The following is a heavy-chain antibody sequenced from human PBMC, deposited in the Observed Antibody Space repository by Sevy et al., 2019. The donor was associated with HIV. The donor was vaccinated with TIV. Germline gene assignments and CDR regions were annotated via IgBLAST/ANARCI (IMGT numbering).Heavy chain of an antibody. CDR3: ARAQQVTMLVVIGGLYFDF. V-gene: IGHV3-7*01. J-gene: IGHJ4*02. D-gene: IGHD3-22*01. CDR1: GFTCSSYW. Sequence: GGSLRLSCAASGFTCSSYWMTWVRQAPGKGLEWVANIKQDLSEKYYANSVKGRFTISRDNAGNSLYLQMESLRAEDTAVYYCARAQQVTMLVVIGGLYFDFWGQGTLVTVSS. CDR2: IKQDLSEK.